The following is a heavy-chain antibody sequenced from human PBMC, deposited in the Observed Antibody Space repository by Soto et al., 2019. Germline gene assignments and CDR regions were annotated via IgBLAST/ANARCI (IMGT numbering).Heavy chain of an antibody. V-gene: IGHV4-59*01. J-gene: IGHJ4*02. CDR1: GGSISTNF. D-gene: IGHD6-19*01. CDR2: VYYSGST. CDR3: ATIAVTGTLFDN. Sequence: VQLQESGPGLVKPSETLSLTCSVSGGSISTNFWSWIRQSPGKGLEWIGSVYYSGSTEYNPSLKSRVTISVDTCKNQFSLKVNSVTAADTAMYYCATIAVTGTLFDNWGQGTLVTVSS.